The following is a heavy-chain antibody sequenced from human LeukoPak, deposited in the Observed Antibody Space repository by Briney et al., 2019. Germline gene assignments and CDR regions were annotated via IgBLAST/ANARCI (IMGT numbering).Heavy chain of an antibody. Sequence: ASVKVSCKASGYTLTDYYMHWVRQAPGQGLEWMGWINANSGDTNYAQKFQGRVTMTRDTSISTAYMELSRLTSDDTAVYYCARGESYRYYDSSGYRDYWGQGTLVTVSS. J-gene: IGHJ4*02. D-gene: IGHD3-22*01. CDR1: GYTLTDYY. V-gene: IGHV1-2*02. CDR3: ARGESYRYYDSSGYRDY. CDR2: INANSGDT.